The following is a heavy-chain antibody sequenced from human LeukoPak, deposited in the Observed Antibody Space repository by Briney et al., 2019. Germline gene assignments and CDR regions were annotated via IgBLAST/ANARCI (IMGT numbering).Heavy chain of an antibody. CDR3: ARDRIVLMVYAINPLDY. Sequence: ASVKVSCKASGYTFTSYGISWVRQAPGQGLEWMGWISAYNGNTNYAQKLQGRVTVTTDTSTSTAYMELRSLRSDDTAVYYCARDRIVLMVYAINPLDYWGQGTLVTVSS. J-gene: IGHJ4*02. CDR2: ISAYNGNT. V-gene: IGHV1-18*01. D-gene: IGHD2-8*01. CDR1: GYTFTSYG.